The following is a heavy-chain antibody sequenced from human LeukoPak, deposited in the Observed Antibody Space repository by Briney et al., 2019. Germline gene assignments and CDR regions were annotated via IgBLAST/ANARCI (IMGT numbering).Heavy chain of an antibody. D-gene: IGHD6-6*01. CDR1: GYIFTSYW. CDR2: IDPTDSYT. J-gene: IGHJ4*02. V-gene: IGHV5-10-1*01. CDR3: ARRGRSSSNFDF. Sequence: GESLKISCKGSGYIFTSYWITWVRQMPGKGLEWMGMIDPTDSYTNYSPSFQGHVTISTDKSISTAYLHWTSLKASDTAIYYCARRGRSSSNFDFWGQGTLVPVSS.